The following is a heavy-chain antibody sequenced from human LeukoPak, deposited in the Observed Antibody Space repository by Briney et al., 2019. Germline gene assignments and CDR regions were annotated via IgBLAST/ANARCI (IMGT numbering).Heavy chain of an antibody. CDR3: ARSACTRCYFDY. CDR2: MNPNSGNT. V-gene: IGHV1-8*03. J-gene: IGHJ4*03. D-gene: IGHD2-2*01. CDR1: GYTFTSYD. Sequence: ASVKVSCKASGYTFTSYDINWVRQATGQGLEWMGWMNPNSGNTGYAQKFQGRVTITRNTSISTAYMELSSLRSEDTAVYYCARSACTRCYFDYWGQGTLVTVSS.